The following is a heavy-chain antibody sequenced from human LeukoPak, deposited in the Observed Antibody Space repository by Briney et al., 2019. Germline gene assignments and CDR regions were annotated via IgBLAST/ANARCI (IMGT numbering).Heavy chain of an antibody. Sequence: PSETLSLTCTVSGGSISSSTYYWGRIRQPPGKGLEWIGSIYYSGSTYYNPSFKSRVTISVDTSKNQFSLSSVTAADTAVYYCARHSRGPAAGPAFDYWGQGTLVTVSS. CDR1: GGSISSSTYY. CDR3: ARHSRGPAAGPAFDY. CDR2: IYYSGST. V-gene: IGHV4-39*01. D-gene: IGHD6-13*01. J-gene: IGHJ4*02.